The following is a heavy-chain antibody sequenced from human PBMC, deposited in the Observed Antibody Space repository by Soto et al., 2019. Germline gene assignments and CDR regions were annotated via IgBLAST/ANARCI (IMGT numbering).Heavy chain of an antibody. D-gene: IGHD1-7*01. J-gene: IGHJ4*02. Sequence: VGSLRLSCAASGFTFANAWMSWVRQAPGKGLEWVGRVRSKADGGTTDYAAPVKGRFTISRDDSESTLYLQMNSLKIDDTAVYYCRRDWDYPVLWGQGTLVTVSS. V-gene: IGHV3-15*01. CDR2: VRSKADGGTT. CDR1: GFTFANAW. CDR3: RRDWDYPVL.